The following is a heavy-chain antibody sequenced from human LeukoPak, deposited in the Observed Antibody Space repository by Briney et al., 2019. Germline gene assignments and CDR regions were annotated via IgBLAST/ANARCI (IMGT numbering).Heavy chain of an antibody. CDR3: AKDSDVMVRGVVNY. Sequence: GGSLRLSCAASGFTVSSNYMSWVRQAPGKGLEWVSATYSGGSTYYADSVKGRFTISRDNSKNTLYLQMNSLRAEDTAVYYCAKDSDVMVRGVVNYWGQGTLVTVSS. CDR2: TYSGGST. J-gene: IGHJ4*02. V-gene: IGHV3-53*01. D-gene: IGHD3-10*01. CDR1: GFTVSSNY.